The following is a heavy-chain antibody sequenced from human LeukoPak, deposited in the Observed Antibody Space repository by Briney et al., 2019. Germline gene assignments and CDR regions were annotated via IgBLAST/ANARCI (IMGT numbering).Heavy chain of an antibody. Sequence: GGSLRLSCAASGFTVSSNYMSWVRQAPGKGPEWVSVIYSGGSTYYADSVKGRFTISRDNSKNTLYLQMNSLRAEDTAVYYCARVPYSSGWYGYWYFDLWGRGTLVTVSS. CDR2: IYSGGST. J-gene: IGHJ2*01. CDR1: GFTVSSNY. CDR3: ARVPYSSGWYGYWYFDL. V-gene: IGHV3-66*01. D-gene: IGHD6-19*01.